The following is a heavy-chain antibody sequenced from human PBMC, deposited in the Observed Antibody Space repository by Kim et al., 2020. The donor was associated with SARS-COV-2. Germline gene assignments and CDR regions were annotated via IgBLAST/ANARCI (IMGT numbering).Heavy chain of an antibody. CDR1: GFTFTNAW. J-gene: IGHJ4*02. CDR3: TTNSFDYSSSWQLDS. CDR2: IKSKTDGETT. Sequence: GGSLRLSCATSGFTFTNAWMTWVRQAPGKGLEWVGHIKSKTDGETTDYAAPVKVRFTISRDDSKNTLYLQMNSLKPEDTAVYYCTTNSFDYSSSWQLDSWGQRALVSVS. V-gene: IGHV3-15*01. D-gene: IGHD6-13*01.